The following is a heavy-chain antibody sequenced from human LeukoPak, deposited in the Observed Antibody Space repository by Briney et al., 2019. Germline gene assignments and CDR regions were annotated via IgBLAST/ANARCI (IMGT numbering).Heavy chain of an antibody. J-gene: IGHJ4*02. D-gene: IGHD3-10*01. CDR2: IYHSGST. V-gene: IGHV4-4*02. CDR1: GGSISSTNW. Sequence: SETLSLTCAVSGGSISSTNWWSWVRQSPGKGLEWIGEIYHSGSTYYNPSLKSRVTISVDTSKNQFSLKLSSVTAADTAVYYCARGGSGSYYDYYFDYWGQGTLVTVSS. CDR3: ARGGSGSYYDYYFDY.